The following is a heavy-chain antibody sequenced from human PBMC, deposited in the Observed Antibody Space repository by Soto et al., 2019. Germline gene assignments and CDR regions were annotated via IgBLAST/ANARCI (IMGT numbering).Heavy chain of an antibody. CDR3: ARGELGYCTNGVCYTPNWFDP. Sequence: QVQLVQSGAEVKKPGASVKVSCKASGYTFTGYYMHWVRQAPGQGLEWMGWINPNSGGTNYAQKFQGRVTMTRDTSISTAYMELSRLRSDDTAVYYCARGELGYCTNGVCYTPNWFDPWGQGTLVTVSS. D-gene: IGHD2-8*01. V-gene: IGHV1-2*02. CDR2: INPNSGGT. J-gene: IGHJ5*02. CDR1: GYTFTGYY.